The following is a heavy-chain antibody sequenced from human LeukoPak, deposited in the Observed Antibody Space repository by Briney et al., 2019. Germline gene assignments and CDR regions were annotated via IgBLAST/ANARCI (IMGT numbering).Heavy chain of an antibody. J-gene: IGHJ3*02. CDR2: ISSSGSTK. V-gene: IGHV3-11*01. CDR3: AKFQVGAKGAFDI. CDR1: GFTFSDYY. Sequence: PGGSLRLSCAASGFTFSDYYMSWIRQAPGKGLEWVSYISSSGSTKYYADSVKGRFTISRDNSKNMLYLQMNSLRAEDTALYYCAKFQVGAKGAFDIWGQGTMVTVSS. D-gene: IGHD1-26*01.